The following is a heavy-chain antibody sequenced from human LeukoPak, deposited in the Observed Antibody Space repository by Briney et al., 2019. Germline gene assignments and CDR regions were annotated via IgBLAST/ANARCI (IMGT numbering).Heavy chain of an antibody. CDR3: ASTGSLYSSGWRVLDY. D-gene: IGHD6-19*01. V-gene: IGHV4-61*02. CDR2: IYTSGST. CDR1: GGSISSGSYY. Sequence: SETLSLTCTVSGGSISSGSYYWSWIRQPAGKGLEWIGRIYTSGSTNYNPSLKSRVTISVDTSKNQFSLKLSSVTAADTAVYYCASTGSLYSSGWRVLDYWGQGTLVTVSS. J-gene: IGHJ4*02.